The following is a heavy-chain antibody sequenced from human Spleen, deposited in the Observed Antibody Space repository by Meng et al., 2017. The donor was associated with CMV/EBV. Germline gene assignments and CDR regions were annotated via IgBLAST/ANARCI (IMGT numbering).Heavy chain of an antibody. D-gene: IGHD3-22*01. V-gene: IGHV1-46*01. Sequence: ASVKVSCKASGYSFITYYIHWVRQAPGQGLEWMGRINPDGGTTTYAQKFQGGLTLTSDTSTCTVYMELSRLTSEDTAVYYCARVLVGYDAFDIWGQGTLVTVSS. CDR3: ARVLVGYDAFDI. J-gene: IGHJ3*02. CDR2: INPDGGTT. CDR1: GYSFITYY.